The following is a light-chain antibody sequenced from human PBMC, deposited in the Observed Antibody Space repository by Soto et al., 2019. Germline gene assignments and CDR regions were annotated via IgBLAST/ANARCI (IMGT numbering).Light chain of an antibody. CDR1: SSDVGGYNY. Sequence: QSALTQPPSASGSPGQSVTISCTGSSSDVGGYNYVSWYQHHPGKAPKLMIYEVSERPSGVPGRFSGSKSGNTASLTVSGLKADDEADYYCSSYAGSNNLVFGGGTKLTVL. CDR2: EVS. CDR3: SSYAGSNNLV. J-gene: IGLJ2*01. V-gene: IGLV2-8*01.